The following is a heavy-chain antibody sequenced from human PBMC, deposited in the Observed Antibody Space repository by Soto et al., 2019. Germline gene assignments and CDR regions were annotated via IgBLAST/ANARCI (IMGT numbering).Heavy chain of an antibody. CDR2: IKQDGSEK. V-gene: IGHV3-7*01. CDR1: GFTFSSYW. D-gene: IGHD6-13*01. J-gene: IGHJ4*02. CDR3: AREGIAAAGGY. Sequence: GGSLRLSCAASGFTFSSYWMSWVRQAPGKGLEWVANIKQDGSEKNYVDSVKGRFTISRDNAKNSVYLQMNSLRAEDTAVYFCAREGIAAAGGYWGQGTLVTVSS.